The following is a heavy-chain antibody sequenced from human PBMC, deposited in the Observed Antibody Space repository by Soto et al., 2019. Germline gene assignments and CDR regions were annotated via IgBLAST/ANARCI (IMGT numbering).Heavy chain of an antibody. J-gene: IGHJ5*02. CDR1: RFTFSSYS. D-gene: IGHD3-10*01. CDR2: ISSSSSYI. CDR3: ARVYYYGSGTTGPGCDP. V-gene: IGHV3-21*01. Sequence: LRLSCAASRFTFSSYSMNWVRQAPVKGLEWVSSISSSSSYIYYADSVKGRFTISRDNAKNSLYLQMNSLRAEDTAVYYCARVYYYGSGTTGPGCDPWGQGTLVTVSS.